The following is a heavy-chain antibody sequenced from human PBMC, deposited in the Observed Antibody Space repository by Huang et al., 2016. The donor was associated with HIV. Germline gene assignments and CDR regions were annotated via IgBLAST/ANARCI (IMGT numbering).Heavy chain of an antibody. D-gene: IGHD3-10*01. V-gene: IGHV5-51*01. CDR1: GYNFASYW. CDR3: ARQGLWLPPTDPFDY. J-gene: IGHJ4*02. CDR2: IYPGGSET. Sequence: EVHLVQSGAEVKEPGGSLTISCQASGYNFASYWIGWGRQMPGKGLEWMGVIYPGGSETRYDPSVQGQVTISADQSINTAYLQWSSLKASDTAIYFCARQGLWLPPTDPFDYWGQGTPVTVSA.